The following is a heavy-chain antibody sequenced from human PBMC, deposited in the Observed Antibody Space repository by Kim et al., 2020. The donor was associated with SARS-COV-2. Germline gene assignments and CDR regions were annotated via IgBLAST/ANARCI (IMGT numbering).Heavy chain of an antibody. CDR1: GGSISSGGYY. CDR3: ARDRGTYYYGSGSYYFGY. J-gene: IGHJ4*02. CDR2: INYSGST. V-gene: IGHV4-31*03. D-gene: IGHD3-10*01. Sequence: SETLSLTCTVSGGSISSGGYYWSWIRQHPGKGLEWIGYINYSGSTYYNPSLKSRVTISVDTSKNQFSLKLSSVTAADTVVYYCARDRGTYYYGSGSYYFGYWGQGTLVTVSS.